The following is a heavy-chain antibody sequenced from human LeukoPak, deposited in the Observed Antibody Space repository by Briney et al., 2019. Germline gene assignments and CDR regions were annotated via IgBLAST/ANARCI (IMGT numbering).Heavy chain of an antibody. D-gene: IGHD6-13*01. CDR3: ARGRGSSWYYFEY. CDR1: GGSISSYY. J-gene: IGHJ4*02. CDR2: IYTSGNT. V-gene: IGHV4-4*07. Sequence: PSETPSLTCTVSGGSISSYYWSWIRQPAGKGLEWIGRIYTSGNTNYNPSLKGRVTMSVDTSKNQFSLNLSSVTAADTAVYYCARGRGSSWYYFEYWGQGTLVTVSS.